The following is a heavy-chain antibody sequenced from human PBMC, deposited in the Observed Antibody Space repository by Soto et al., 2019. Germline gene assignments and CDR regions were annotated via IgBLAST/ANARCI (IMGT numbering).Heavy chain of an antibody. Sequence: QVQLVQSGAEVKKPGSSVKVSCKASGGTFSSYTISWVRQAPGQGLEWMGRIIPILGIANYAQKFQGRVTITADKSTSTAYMELSSLRSEDTAVYYCAHFHHYDGMDVWGQGTTVTVSS. V-gene: IGHV1-69*02. CDR3: AHFHHYDGMDV. CDR1: GGTFSSYT. CDR2: IIPILGIA. D-gene: IGHD3-3*02. J-gene: IGHJ6*02.